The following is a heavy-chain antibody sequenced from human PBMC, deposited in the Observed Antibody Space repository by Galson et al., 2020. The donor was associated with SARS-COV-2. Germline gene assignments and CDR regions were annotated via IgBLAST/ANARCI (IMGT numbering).Heavy chain of an antibody. D-gene: IGHD5-12*01. J-gene: IGHJ4*02. Sequence: SATLSLTCTVSRGSISSYYWSCIRQPPGKGLEWIGHIYYSGSTNYNPSLKSRVTISVDTSTNQFSLKLSSVTAADTAVYYCARGGSHFDYWGQGTLVTVSS. V-gene: IGHV4-59*01. CDR2: IYYSGST. CDR3: ARGGSHFDY. CDR1: RGSISSYY.